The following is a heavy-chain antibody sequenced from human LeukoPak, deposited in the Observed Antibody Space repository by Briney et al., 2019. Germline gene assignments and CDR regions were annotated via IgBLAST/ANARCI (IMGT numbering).Heavy chain of an antibody. V-gene: IGHV4-34*01. CDR3: ARAGTGTAGHYFDY. J-gene: IGHJ4*02. CDR1: GGSFSGYY. CDR2: INHSGST. D-gene: IGHD1-1*01. Sequence: SETLSLTCAVYGGSFSGYYWSWIRQPPGKGLACIGEINHSGSTNYNPSLKSRVTISVDTSKNQFSLKLSSVTAADTAVYYCARAGTGTAGHYFDYWGQGTLVTVSS.